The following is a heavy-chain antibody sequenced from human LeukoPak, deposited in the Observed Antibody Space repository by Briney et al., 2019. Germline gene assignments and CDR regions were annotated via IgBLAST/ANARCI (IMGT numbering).Heavy chain of an antibody. J-gene: IGHJ4*02. V-gene: IGHV1-18*01. Sequence: GASVKVSCKASGYTFTSYGISWVRQAPGQGLEWMGWISAYNGNTNYAQKFQGRVTITADKSTSTAYMELSSLRSEDTAVYYCARKAGDGYNSYYFDYWGQGTLVTVSS. CDR1: GYTFTSYG. CDR3: ARKAGDGYNSYYFDY. D-gene: IGHD5-24*01. CDR2: ISAYNGNT.